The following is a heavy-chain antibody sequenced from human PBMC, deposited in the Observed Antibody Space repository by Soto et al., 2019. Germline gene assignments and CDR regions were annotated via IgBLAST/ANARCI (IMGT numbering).Heavy chain of an antibody. CDR3: TRWDRSGGSCYDY. Sequence: EVQLVESGGGLVQPGGSLKLSCAASGFTFSGSAMHWVRQASGKGLEWVGRIRSKANSYATAYAASVKGRFTISRDDSKNTAYLQMNSLKTEDTAVYYCTRWDRSGGSCYDYWGQGTLVTVSS. J-gene: IGHJ4*02. CDR2: IRSKANSYAT. D-gene: IGHD2-15*01. V-gene: IGHV3-73*01. CDR1: GFTFSGSA.